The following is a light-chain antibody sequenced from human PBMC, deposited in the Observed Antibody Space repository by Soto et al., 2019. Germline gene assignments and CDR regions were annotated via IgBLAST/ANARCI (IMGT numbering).Light chain of an antibody. CDR2: GAS. J-gene: IGKJ1*01. V-gene: IGKV3-20*01. CDR3: QQYRSSPRT. CDR1: QSVSSSY. Sequence: EIVLTQSPGRLSLPPGERATLSCRASQSVSSSYLAWYQQKPGQAPRLLIYGASSRATGIPDRLSGSGSGTAFTLTISRLEREDFTMYYFQQYRSSPRTFGQGIKVESK.